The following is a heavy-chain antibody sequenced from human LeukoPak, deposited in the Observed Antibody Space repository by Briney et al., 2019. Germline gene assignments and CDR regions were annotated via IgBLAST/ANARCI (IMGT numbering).Heavy chain of an antibody. CDR3: ARESGYYYGSGSCFDY. J-gene: IGHJ4*02. CDR1: GGTFSSYA. CDR2: INPNSGGT. Sequence: ASVKVSCKASGGTFSSYAISWVRRAPGQGLEWMGWINPNSGGTNYAQKFQGWVTMTRDTSISTAYMELSRLRSDDTAVYYCARESGYYYGSGSCFDYWGQGTLVTVSS. V-gene: IGHV1-2*04. D-gene: IGHD3-10*01.